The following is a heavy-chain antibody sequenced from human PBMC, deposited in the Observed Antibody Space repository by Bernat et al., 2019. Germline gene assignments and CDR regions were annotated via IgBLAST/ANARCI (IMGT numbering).Heavy chain of an antibody. CDR1: GFTFSDYY. CDR3: ARADPSSWYSRWFDP. D-gene: IGHD6-13*01. CDR2: ISSSSSYT. J-gene: IGHJ5*02. Sequence: QVQLVESGGGLVKPGGSLRLSCAASGFTFSDYYMSWIRQAPGKGLEWVSYISSSSSYTNYADSVKGRFTISRDNAKNSLYLKMNSLRAEDTAVYYCARADPSSWYSRWFDPWGQGTLVTVSS. V-gene: IGHV3-11*05.